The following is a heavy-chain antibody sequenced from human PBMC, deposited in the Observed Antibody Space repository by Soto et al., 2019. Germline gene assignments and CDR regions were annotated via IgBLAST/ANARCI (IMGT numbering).Heavy chain of an antibody. CDR1: GGSFSGYY. CDR2: INHSGST. D-gene: IGHD3-9*01. J-gene: IGHJ5*02. V-gene: IGHV4-34*01. Sequence: QVQLQQWGAGLLKPSETLSLTCAVYGGSFSGYYWSWIRQPPGKGLEWIGEINHSGSTNYNPSLKSRVTISVDTSKNQFSLKLSSVTAADTAVYYCARAPGRYFDWLPVGPWGQGTLVTVS. CDR3: ARAPGRYFDWLPVGP.